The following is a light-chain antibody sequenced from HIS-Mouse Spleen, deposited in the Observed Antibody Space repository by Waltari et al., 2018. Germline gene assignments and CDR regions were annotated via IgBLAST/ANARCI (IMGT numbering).Light chain of an antibody. CDR2: DVS. J-gene: IGLJ1*01. CDR3: CSYAGSYTGV. CDR1: SSDVGGYNY. Sequence: QSALTQPRSVSGSPGQSVTISCTGTSSDVGGYNYVSWYQQHPGKAPKLMIYDVSKRLSGVPDRFSGSKSGNPASLTISGLQAEDEADYYCCSYAGSYTGVFGTGTKVTVL. V-gene: IGLV2-11*01.